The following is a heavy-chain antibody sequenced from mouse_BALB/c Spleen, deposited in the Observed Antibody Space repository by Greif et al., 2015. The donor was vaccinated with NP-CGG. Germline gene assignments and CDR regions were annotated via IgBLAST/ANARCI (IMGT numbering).Heavy chain of an antibody. Sequence: VKVVESGAELVKPGASVKMSCKASGYTFTSYWMHWVKQRPGQGLEWIGYISPSTGYTEYNQKFKDKATLTADKSSSTAYMQLSSLTSEDSAVYYCARRTQHFDYWGQGTTLTVSS. CDR2: ISPSTGYT. J-gene: IGHJ2*01. CDR1: GYTFTSYW. CDR3: ARRTQHFDY. D-gene: IGHD6-1*01. V-gene: IGHV1-7*01.